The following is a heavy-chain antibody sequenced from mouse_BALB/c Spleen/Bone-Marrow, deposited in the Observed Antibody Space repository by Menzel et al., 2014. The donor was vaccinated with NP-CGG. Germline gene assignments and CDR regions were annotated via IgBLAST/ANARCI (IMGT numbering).Heavy chain of an antibody. CDR1: GFNIKDTY. V-gene: IGHV14-3*02. CDR3: ASYYYGSSRFAY. D-gene: IGHD1-1*01. Sequence: VQXXXSXAELVKPGASVKLSCTASGFNIKDTYMHWVKQRPEQGLEWIGRIDPANGNTKYDPKFQGKATITADTSSNTAYLQLSSLTSEDTAVYYCASYYYGSSRFAYWGQGTLVAVSA. CDR2: IDPANGNT. J-gene: IGHJ3*01.